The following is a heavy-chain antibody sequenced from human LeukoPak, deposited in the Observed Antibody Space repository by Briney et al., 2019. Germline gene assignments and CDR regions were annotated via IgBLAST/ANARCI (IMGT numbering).Heavy chain of an antibody. CDR3: ARAMYYSDSSGFDAFDI. J-gene: IGHJ3*02. V-gene: IGHV4-38-2*02. Sequence: KPSETLSLTCTASGYSISSGYYWGWIRHPPGQVLEWIGSSYHSGSTYYDPSLKSRVTISVDTSKNQLSLKLSSVNAADTAVYYCARAMYYSDSSGFDAFDIRGQRTIVSV. CDR2: SYHSGST. CDR1: GYSISSGYY. D-gene: IGHD3-22*01.